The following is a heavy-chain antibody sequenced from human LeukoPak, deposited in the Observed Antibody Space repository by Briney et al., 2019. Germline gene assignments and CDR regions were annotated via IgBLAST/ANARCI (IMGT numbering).Heavy chain of an antibody. D-gene: IGHD3-10*01. J-gene: IGHJ4*02. CDR3: ARVSYYGSGSYYSRSFDY. CDR2: IYPGASDT. Sequence: GASLQISCKGSGYSFTSYWIGWVRQMPGKGLEWMGIIYPGASDTRYSPSFQGQVTISADKSISTAYLQWSSLKASDTAMYYCARVSYYGSGSYYSRSFDYWGQGTLVTVSS. CDR1: GYSFTSYW. V-gene: IGHV5-51*01.